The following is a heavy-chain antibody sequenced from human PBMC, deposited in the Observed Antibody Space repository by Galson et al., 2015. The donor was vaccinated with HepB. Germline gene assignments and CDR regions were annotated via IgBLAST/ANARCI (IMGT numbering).Heavy chain of an antibody. CDR1: GFTFSTTD. D-gene: IGHD3-10*01. V-gene: IGHV3-23*01. CDR3: VKNSGIFEN. J-gene: IGHJ4*02. CDR2: ITERGDVT. Sequence: SLRLSCAASGFTFSTTDMSWVRQAPGKGLEWVSTITERGDVTYYGDSVRGRFTISRDNSRNTLYLQMNSLTAEDTAVYYCVKNSGIFENWGQGALVTVSS.